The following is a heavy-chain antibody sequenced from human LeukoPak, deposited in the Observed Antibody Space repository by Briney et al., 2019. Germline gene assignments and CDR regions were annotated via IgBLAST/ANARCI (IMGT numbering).Heavy chain of an antibody. D-gene: IGHD3-16*01. CDR2: ISSSGSST. Sequence: VGSLRLSCAASGFTFSTYEMNWVRQAPGKGLEWVSYISSSGSSTHYADPVKGRFTISRDNAKKSLYLQMSSLRGEDTAIYYCARVAGGPDYWGQGTLVTVSS. J-gene: IGHJ4*02. CDR3: ARVAGGPDY. V-gene: IGHV3-48*03. CDR1: GFTFSTYE.